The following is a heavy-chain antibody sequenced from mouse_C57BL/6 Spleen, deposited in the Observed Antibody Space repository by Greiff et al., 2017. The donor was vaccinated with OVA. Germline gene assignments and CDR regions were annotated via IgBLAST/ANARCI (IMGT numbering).Heavy chain of an antibody. V-gene: IGHV1-66*01. CDR2: IYPGSGNT. Sequence: QVQLQQSGPELVKPGASVKISCKASGYSFTSYYIHWVKQRPGQGLEWIGWIYPGSGNTKYNEKFKGKATLTADTSSSTAYMQLSSLTSEDSAVYYCARSDGYAVAYWGQGTLVTVSA. CDR3: ARSDGYAVAY. D-gene: IGHD2-2*01. J-gene: IGHJ3*01. CDR1: GYSFTSYY.